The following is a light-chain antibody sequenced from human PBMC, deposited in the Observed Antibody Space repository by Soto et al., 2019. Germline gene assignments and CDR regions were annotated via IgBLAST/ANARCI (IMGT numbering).Light chain of an antibody. CDR2: DVS. CDR1: SSDVGGYNY. CDR3: SSYTSSSVV. Sequence: QSALTQPASVSGSPGQSITISCTGTSSDVGGYNYVSWYQQHPGKAPKLMIYDVSNRPSGVSNRFSGSKSGNTASLTISGLQAEDEADHYCSSYTSSSVVFGGGTKVTVL. V-gene: IGLV2-14*01. J-gene: IGLJ2*01.